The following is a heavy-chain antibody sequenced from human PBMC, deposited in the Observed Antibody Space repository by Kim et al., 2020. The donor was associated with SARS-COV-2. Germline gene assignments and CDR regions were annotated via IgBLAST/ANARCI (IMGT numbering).Heavy chain of an antibody. CDR1: GFTFSSYA. D-gene: IGHD3-22*01. V-gene: IGHV3-23*01. J-gene: IGHJ4*02. CDR2: ISGSGGST. CDR3: ARGRAVPQYYYDSTDCQAFDY. Sequence: GGSLRLSCAASGFTFSSYAMSWFRQAPGKGLEWVSAISGSGGSTYYADSVKCRFTISRDNSKNTLYLQMNSLRAEDTAVYYCARGRAVPQYYYDSTDCQAFDYWGQGTLVTVSS.